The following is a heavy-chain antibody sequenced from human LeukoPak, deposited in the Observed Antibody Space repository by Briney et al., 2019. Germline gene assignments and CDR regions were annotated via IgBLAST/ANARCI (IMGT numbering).Heavy chain of an antibody. Sequence: GGSLRLSCAASGFTFSSYAMSWVRQAPGKGLEWVSVISGSGGTTYYADSVKGRFTISRDNSKNTLDLQMNSLRVEDMAVYYCAKGPHCSGGSCYPIDYWGQGTLVTVSS. J-gene: IGHJ4*02. CDR1: GFTFSSYA. V-gene: IGHV3-23*01. CDR2: ISGSGGTT. CDR3: AKGPHCSGGSCYPIDY. D-gene: IGHD2-15*01.